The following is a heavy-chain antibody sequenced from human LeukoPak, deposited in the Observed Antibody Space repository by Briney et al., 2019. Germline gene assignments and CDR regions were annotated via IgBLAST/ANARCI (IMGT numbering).Heavy chain of an antibody. D-gene: IGHD6-13*01. CDR3: ARYSSNWYVGD. CDR1: GFTFSSHS. J-gene: IGHJ4*02. V-gene: IGHV3-21*01. CDR2: ISSSSSYI. Sequence: GGSLRLSCAASGFTFSSHSMNWVRQAPGKGLEWVSSISSSSSYIYYADSVKGRFTISRDNAKNLMYLQMNSLRAEDTAVYYCARYSSNWYVGDWGQGTLVTVSS.